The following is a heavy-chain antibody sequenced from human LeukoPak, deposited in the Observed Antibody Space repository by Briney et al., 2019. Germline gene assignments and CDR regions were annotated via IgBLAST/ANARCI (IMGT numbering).Heavy chain of an antibody. J-gene: IGHJ6*02. Sequence: GESLKISCKGSGYSFTSYWIGWVRQMPGKGLEWMGIIYSGDSDTRYSPSFQGHVTISADKSHSPAYLQWSSLKAPDTAMYYCARRRKIVAFLHPDYGMHVWGQRTTATLSS. CDR2: IYSGDSDT. CDR3: ARRRKIVAFLHPDYGMHV. CDR1: GYSFTSYW. D-gene: IGHD3-22*01. V-gene: IGHV5-51*01.